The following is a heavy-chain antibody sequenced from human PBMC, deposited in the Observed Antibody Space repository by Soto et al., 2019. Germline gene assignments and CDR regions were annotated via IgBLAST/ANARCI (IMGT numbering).Heavy chain of an antibody. V-gene: IGHV3-23*01. Sequence: GSLRLSCAASGFTFSSYAMSWVRQAPGKGLEWVSAISGSGGSTYYADSVKGRFTISRDNSKNTLYLQMNSLRAEDTAVYYCAKALDCSSTSCYRYSSSWYPDYWGQGTLVTVSS. CDR1: GFTFSSYA. CDR3: AKALDCSSTSCYRYSSSWYPDY. CDR2: ISGSGGST. D-gene: IGHD2-2*01. J-gene: IGHJ4*02.